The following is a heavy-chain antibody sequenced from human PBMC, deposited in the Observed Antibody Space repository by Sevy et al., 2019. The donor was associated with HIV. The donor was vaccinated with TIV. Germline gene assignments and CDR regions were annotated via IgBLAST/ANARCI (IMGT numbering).Heavy chain of an antibody. J-gene: IGHJ4*02. D-gene: IGHD4-17*01. V-gene: IGHV3-30*04. CDR1: GFTFSSYA. Sequence: GGSLRLSCAASGFTFSSYAMHWVRQAPGKGLEWVAVISYDGSNKYYADSVKGRFTISRDNSKITLYLQMNSLRAEDTAVYYCARVPMTTHPGAYFDYWGQGTLVTVSS. CDR3: ARVPMTTHPGAYFDY. CDR2: ISYDGSNK.